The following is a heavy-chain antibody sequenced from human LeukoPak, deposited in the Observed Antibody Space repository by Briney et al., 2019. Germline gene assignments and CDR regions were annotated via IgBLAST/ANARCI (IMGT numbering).Heavy chain of an antibody. Sequence: GGSLRLSCVASGLPFSSYWMTWVRQAPGKGLEWLANIKQDGSEKYYVDSVKGRFTISRDNAKNSLYLQMNSLRAEDTAVYYCARASHGLDVWGQGTTVTVSS. D-gene: IGHD5-24*01. V-gene: IGHV3-7*03. CDR2: IKQDGSEK. CDR1: GLPFSSYW. J-gene: IGHJ6*02. CDR3: ARASHGLDV.